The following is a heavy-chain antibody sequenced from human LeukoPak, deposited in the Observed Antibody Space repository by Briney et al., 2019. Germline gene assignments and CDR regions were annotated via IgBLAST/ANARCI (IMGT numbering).Heavy chain of an antibody. D-gene: IGHD2-2*01. Sequence: ASVKVSCKASGYTFTGYYMHWVRQVPGQGLEWMGCINPNSGGTNYAQKFQGRVTMTRDTSTSTVYMELSSLRSEDTAVYYCARGSVVVPAATTYSIDYWGQGTLVSVSS. CDR1: GYTFTGYY. V-gene: IGHV1-2*02. CDR3: ARGSVVVPAATTYSIDY. CDR2: INPNSGGT. J-gene: IGHJ4*02.